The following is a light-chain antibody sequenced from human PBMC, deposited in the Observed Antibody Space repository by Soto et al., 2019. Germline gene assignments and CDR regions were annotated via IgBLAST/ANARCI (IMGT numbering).Light chain of an antibody. CDR1: QSVSSYY. V-gene: IGKV3-20*01. CDR3: QQCGSSSWT. CDR2: AAS. Sequence: SLLNQSPGPLSLSPGERATLSCRASQSVSSYYLAWYQQKPGQAPRLLIYAASSRATGIPDRLSGGGSGTDFTLTISRLEHEDFAVYYCQQCGSSSWTFGQGTKVYIK. J-gene: IGKJ1*01.